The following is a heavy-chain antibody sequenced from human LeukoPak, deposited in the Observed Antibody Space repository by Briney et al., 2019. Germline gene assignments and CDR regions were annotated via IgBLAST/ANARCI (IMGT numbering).Heavy chain of an antibody. CDR3: ARDEGIVVVPAATAFDP. D-gene: IGHD2-2*01. CDR1: GFTFSDYY. CDR2: ISSSGSTI. V-gene: IGHV3-11*01. J-gene: IGHJ5*02. Sequence: GGSLRLSCAASGFTFSDYYMSWIRQAPGKGLEWVSYISSSGSTIYYADSVKSRFTISRDNAKNSLYLQMNSLRAEDTAVYYCARDEGIVVVPAATAFDPWGQGTLVTVSS.